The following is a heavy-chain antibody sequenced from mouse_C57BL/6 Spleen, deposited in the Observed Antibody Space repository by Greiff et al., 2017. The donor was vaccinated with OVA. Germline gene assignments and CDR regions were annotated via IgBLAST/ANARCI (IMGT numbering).Heavy chain of an antibody. Sequence: VQLQQSGAELVRPGASVTLSCKASGYTFTDYEMHWVKQTPVHGLEWIGAIDPETGGTAYNQKFKGKAILTADKSSSTAYMELRSLTSEDSAVYYCTRPHSSWFAYWGQGTLVTVSA. J-gene: IGHJ3*01. CDR2: IDPETGGT. CDR1: GYTFTDYE. V-gene: IGHV1-15*01. CDR3: TRPHSSWFAY.